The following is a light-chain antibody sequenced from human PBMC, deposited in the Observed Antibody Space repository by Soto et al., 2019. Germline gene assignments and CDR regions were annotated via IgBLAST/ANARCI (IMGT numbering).Light chain of an antibody. CDR3: QQYNDWPPWT. J-gene: IGKJ1*01. V-gene: IGKV3-15*01. CDR2: GAS. CDR1: QSVSNN. Sequence: EILMTQSPATLSVSPGDRATLSCRASQSVSNNLAWYQQRPGQAPRLLIYGASTRATGIPARFSGSGSGTEFTLTISSLQSEDFAVYYCQQYNDWPPWTFGQGTKVAIK.